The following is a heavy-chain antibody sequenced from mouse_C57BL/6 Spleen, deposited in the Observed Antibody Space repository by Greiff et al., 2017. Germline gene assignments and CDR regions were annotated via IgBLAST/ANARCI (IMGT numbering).Heavy chain of an antibody. D-gene: IGHD2-1*01. CDR3: ARPNYGNYTY. J-gene: IGHJ3*01. CDR2: IYPRSGNT. V-gene: IGHV1-81*01. CDR1: GYTFTSYG. Sequence: QVHVKQSGAELARPGASVKLSCKASGYTFTSYGISWVKQRTGQGLEWIGEIYPRSGNTYYNEKFKGKATLTADKSSSTAYMELRSLTSEDSAVYFCARPNYGNYTYWGQGTLVTVSA.